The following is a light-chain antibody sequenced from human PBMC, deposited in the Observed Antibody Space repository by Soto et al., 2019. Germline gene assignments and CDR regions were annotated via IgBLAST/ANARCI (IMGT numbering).Light chain of an antibody. CDR2: ENN. Sequence: QSVLTQPPSVSAAPGQKVTISCSGSSSNIGNNYVSWYQQFPGTAPKLLIYENNKRPSGIRDRFSGSKSGTSATLGITGLPTGDEADYYCGTWDSSLSAWVFGGGTKLTVL. CDR3: GTWDSSLSAWV. V-gene: IGLV1-51*02. J-gene: IGLJ2*01. CDR1: SSNIGNNY.